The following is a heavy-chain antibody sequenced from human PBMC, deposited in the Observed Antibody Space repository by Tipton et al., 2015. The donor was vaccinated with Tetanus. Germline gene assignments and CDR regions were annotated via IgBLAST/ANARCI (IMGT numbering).Heavy chain of an antibody. CDR3: ARPSWDGSGTPDAFDI. CDR1: GYSFTSYW. CDR2: IYPGDSDT. J-gene: IGHJ3*02. Sequence: QLVQSGAEVKKPGESLKISCKGSGYSFTSYWIGWVRQMPGKGLEWMGIIYPGDSDTRYSPPFQGQVTISADKSISTAYLQWSSLKASDTAMYYCARPSWDGSGTPDAFDIWGQGTMVTVSS. V-gene: IGHV5-51*01. D-gene: IGHD3-10*01.